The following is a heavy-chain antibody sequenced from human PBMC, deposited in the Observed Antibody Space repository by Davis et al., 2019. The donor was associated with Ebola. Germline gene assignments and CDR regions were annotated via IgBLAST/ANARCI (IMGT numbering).Heavy chain of an antibody. CDR1: GFTVSSNY. CDR2: IYSGGTT. D-gene: IGHD5-18*01. CDR3: ASLYGVQLWA. V-gene: IGHV3-53*01. Sequence: PGGSLRLSCAASGFTVSSNYMTWVRQAPGKGLEWVSVIYSGGTTYYADSVKGRFTISRDNSKNTLDLQMNSLRAEDTAVYYCASLYGVQLWAWGQGTLVTVSS. J-gene: IGHJ5*02.